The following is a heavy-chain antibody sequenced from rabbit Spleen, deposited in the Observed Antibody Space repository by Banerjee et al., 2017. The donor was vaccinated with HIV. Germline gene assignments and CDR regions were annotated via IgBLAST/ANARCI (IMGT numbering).Heavy chain of an antibody. Sequence: QEQLEESGGDLVKPEGSLTLTCTASGFSFSGTHWICWVRQAPGKGLEWITCIDGDTNKNYYASWAKGRCTISKASSTTVTLQMTSLTAADTATYFCARTFGRAYSEYYFHLWGPVTLVTVS. J-gene: IGHJ6*01. D-gene: IGHD5-1*01. CDR3: ARTFGRAYSEYYFHL. CDR2: IDGDTNKN. CDR1: GFSFSGTHW. V-gene: IGHV1S45*01.